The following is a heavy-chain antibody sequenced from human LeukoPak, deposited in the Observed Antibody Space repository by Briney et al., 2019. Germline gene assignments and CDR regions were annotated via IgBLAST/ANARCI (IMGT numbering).Heavy chain of an antibody. J-gene: IGHJ5*02. Sequence: GASVKVSCKASGGTFSSYAISWVRQAPGQGLEWMGGIIPIFGTANYAQKFQGRVTITADESTSTAYMELSSLRSEDTAVYYCARDRELVVPPAFWPGGSGFDPWGQGTLVTV. CDR2: IIPIFGTA. CDR1: GGTFSSYA. V-gene: IGHV1-69*13. D-gene: IGHD2-2*01. CDR3: ARDRELVVPPAFWPGGSGFDP.